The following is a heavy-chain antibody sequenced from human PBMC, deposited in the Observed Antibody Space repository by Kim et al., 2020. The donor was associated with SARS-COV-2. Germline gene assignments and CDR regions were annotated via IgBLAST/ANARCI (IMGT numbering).Heavy chain of an antibody. D-gene: IGHD2-8*01. CDR3: ASGLGYCTNGVCYASAFDI. CDR2: IYPGDSDT. CDR1: GYSFTSYW. Sequence: GESLKISCKGSGYSFTSYWIGWVRQMPGKGLEWMGIIYPGDSDTRYSPSFQGQVTISADKSISTAYLQWSSLKASDTAMYYCASGLGYCTNGVCYASAFDIWGQGTMVTVSS. V-gene: IGHV5-51*01. J-gene: IGHJ3*02.